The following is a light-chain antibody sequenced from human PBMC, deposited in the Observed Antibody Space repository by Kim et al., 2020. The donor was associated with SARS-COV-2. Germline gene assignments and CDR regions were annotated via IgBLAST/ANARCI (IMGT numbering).Light chain of an antibody. J-gene: IGKJ1*01. CDR1: QSVNIY. CDR2: DAS. Sequence: GDRVTITCRASQSVNIYLAWYQHGPGKAPNLLIYDASILESGVPSRFSGSGSGTDFTLTISGLQPDDFATYYCQEYKSNSWTFGQGTKVDIK. CDR3: QEYKSNSWT. V-gene: IGKV1-5*01.